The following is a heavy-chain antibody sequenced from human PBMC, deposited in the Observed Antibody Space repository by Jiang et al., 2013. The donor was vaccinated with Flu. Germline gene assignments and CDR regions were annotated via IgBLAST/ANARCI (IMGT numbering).Heavy chain of an antibody. V-gene: IGHV3-21*06. J-gene: IGHJ4*02. CDR3: ARDIVELITHFDS. D-gene: IGHD3-22*01. CDR2: ISSSSSYI. Sequence: GGSLRLSCAASGFTFRSYSMNWVRQAPGKGLEWVSSISSSSSYIYYADSVKGRFTISRDNAKNTLYLQMNSLRAEDTAVYYCARDIVELITHFDSWGQGALVTVSS. CDR1: GFTFRSYS.